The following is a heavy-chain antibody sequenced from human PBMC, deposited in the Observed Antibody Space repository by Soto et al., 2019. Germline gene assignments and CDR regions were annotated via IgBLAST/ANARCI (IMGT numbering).Heavy chain of an antibody. CDR2: IYYTGIS. V-gene: IGHV4-59*01. D-gene: IGHD4-4*01. CDR1: DGSITNYY. CDR3: ARGYSKGLLPHFDY. Sequence: SETLSLTCTVSDGSITNYYWSWIRQPPGKGLEWIGYIYYTGISNYNPSLKSRVTMSLDTSKKQFSLRLSSVTTADTAVYFCARGYSKGLLPHFDYWGQAILVTVSS. J-gene: IGHJ4*02.